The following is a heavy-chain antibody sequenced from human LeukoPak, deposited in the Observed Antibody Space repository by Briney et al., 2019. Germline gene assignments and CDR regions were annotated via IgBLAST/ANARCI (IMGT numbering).Heavy chain of an antibody. Sequence: SVKVSCKASGGTFSSYAISWERQAPGQGLEWMGGIIPIFGTANYAQKFQGRVTITADESTSTAYMELSSLRSEDTAVYYCASSYSSSSRVFDYWGQGTLVTVSS. J-gene: IGHJ4*02. V-gene: IGHV1-69*13. CDR2: IIPIFGTA. CDR1: GGTFSSYA. D-gene: IGHD6-6*01. CDR3: ASSYSSSSRVFDY.